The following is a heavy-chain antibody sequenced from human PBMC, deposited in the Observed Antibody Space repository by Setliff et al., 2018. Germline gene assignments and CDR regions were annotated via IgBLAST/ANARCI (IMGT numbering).Heavy chain of an antibody. CDR2: IRSKANSYAT. J-gene: IGHJ6*03. D-gene: IGHD3-16*01. CDR3: ARVYCRHRCLVESYMDI. CDR1: GFSFSDSA. V-gene: IGHV3-73*01. Sequence: GGSLRLSCAASGFSFSDSAMHWVRQASGKGLEWIGRIRSKANSYATAYAASVKGRFTISRDDSKNTAYLQMNSLKTEDTAVYFCARVYCRHRCLVESYMDIWGTGTTVTVSS.